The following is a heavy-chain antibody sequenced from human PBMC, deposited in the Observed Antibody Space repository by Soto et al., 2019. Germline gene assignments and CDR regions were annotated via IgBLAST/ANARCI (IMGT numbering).Heavy chain of an antibody. Sequence: QVQLQESGPGLVKPSETLSLTCTVSGGSISSYYWSWIRQPPGKGLEWIGYIYYSGITNYNPSLKSRVTISEDTSKNQFSLKLSSVTAADTAVYYCARYKSNYYYGMDVWGQGTTVTVSS. D-gene: IGHD1-20*01. CDR3: ARYKSNYYYGMDV. CDR2: IYYSGIT. J-gene: IGHJ6*02. V-gene: IGHV4-59*01. CDR1: GGSISSYY.